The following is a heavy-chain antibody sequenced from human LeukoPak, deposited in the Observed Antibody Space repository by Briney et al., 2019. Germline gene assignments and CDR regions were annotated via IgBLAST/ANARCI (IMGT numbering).Heavy chain of an antibody. J-gene: IGHJ4*02. Sequence: GGSLRLSCAASGFTFSSYSMNWVRQAPGKGLEWVSSISSSSSYIYYADSVKGRFTTSRDNAKNSLYLQMNSLRAEDTAVYYCARDRDAVDTAMVNDYWGQGTLVTVSS. D-gene: IGHD5-18*01. V-gene: IGHV3-21*01. CDR1: GFTFSSYS. CDR2: ISSSSSYI. CDR3: ARDRDAVDTAMVNDY.